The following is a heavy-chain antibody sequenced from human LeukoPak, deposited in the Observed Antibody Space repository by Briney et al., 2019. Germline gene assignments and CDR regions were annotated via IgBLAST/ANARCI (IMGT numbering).Heavy chain of an antibody. CDR1: GFTFDDYA. J-gene: IGHJ4*02. CDR2: ISWNSDSV. CDR3: AKAYSTAWYQTHFDY. D-gene: IGHD6-13*01. V-gene: IGHV3-9*01. Sequence: PGRSLRLSCAASGFTFDDYAINWVRQAPGKGLEWVSGISWNSDSVGYADSVKGRFTISRDNAKNSLYLQMNSLIPEDTALYYCAKAYSTAWYQTHFDYWGQGTLVTVCS.